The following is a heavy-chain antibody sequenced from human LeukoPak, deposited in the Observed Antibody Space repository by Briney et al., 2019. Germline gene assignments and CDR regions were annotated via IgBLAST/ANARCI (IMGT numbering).Heavy chain of an antibody. CDR3: ARSSWSLFDY. CDR1: GYSISSGYY. Sequence: SETLSLTCTVSGYSISSGYYWGWIRQPPGQGLEWIGSIYHSGSTYYNPSLKSRVTFSVDTSKNQFSLKLSSVTAADTAVYYCARSSWSLFDYWGQGTLVTVSS. V-gene: IGHV4-38-2*02. CDR2: IYHSGST. J-gene: IGHJ4*02. D-gene: IGHD1-26*01.